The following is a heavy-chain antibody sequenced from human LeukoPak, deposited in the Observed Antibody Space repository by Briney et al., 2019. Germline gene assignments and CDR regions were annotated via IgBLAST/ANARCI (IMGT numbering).Heavy chain of an antibody. CDR2: IYWNDDK. J-gene: IGHJ4*02. V-gene: IGHV2-5*01. D-gene: IGHD5-18*01. CDR1: GFSLSTSGVG. Sequence: SGPTLVNPTQTLTLTCTFSGFSLSTSGVGVGWIRQPPGKALEWLALIYWNDDKRYSPSLKSRLTITKDTSKNQVVLTVTNMDPVDTATYYCAHNHRGYSYVYFDYWGQGTLVTVSS. CDR3: AHNHRGYSYVYFDY.